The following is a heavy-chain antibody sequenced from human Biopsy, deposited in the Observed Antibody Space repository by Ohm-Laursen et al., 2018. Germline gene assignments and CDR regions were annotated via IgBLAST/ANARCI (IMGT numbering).Heavy chain of an antibody. CDR3: ARLGSGDYFPTFFDF. J-gene: IGHJ4*02. D-gene: IGHD5-12*01. Sequence: SDILSLTCTVSGGSISSDYWNWIRHHPGKGLEWIGNIFYSANTYYNPSLKSRVTISVDTSKNQFSLKLSSVTAADTAVYYCARLGSGDYFPTFFDFWGQGALVTVSS. V-gene: IGHV4-59*06. CDR2: IFYSANT. CDR1: GGSISSDY.